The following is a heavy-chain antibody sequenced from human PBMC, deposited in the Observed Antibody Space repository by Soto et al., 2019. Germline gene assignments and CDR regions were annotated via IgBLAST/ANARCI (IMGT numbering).Heavy chain of an antibody. Sequence: ASVKVSCKASGYTFTSDRISRVRHAPGQGLEWMGWISAYNGNTNYAQKLQGRVTMTTDTSTSTAYMERRSLRSDDTAVDYCGRDLRFCTKGVCLVGHNCFAPWGQGPLVTVSS. CDR3: GRDLRFCTKGVCLVGHNCFAP. J-gene: IGHJ5*02. CDR1: GYTFTSDR. D-gene: IGHD2-8*01. CDR2: ISAYNGNT. V-gene: IGHV1-18*01.